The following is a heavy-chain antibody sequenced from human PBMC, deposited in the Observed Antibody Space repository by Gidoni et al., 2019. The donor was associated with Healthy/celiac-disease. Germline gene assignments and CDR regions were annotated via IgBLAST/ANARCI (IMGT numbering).Heavy chain of an antibody. D-gene: IGHD1-26*01. CDR2: ISAYNGNT. V-gene: IGHV1-18*01. CDR3: ARGASPWVGAYDAFDI. J-gene: IGHJ3*02. Sequence: HVQLVQSGAQVHKPGASVKVSCTASGYTFTSYGISWVRQAPGQGLEWMGWISAYNGNTTYAQKLQGRVTMTTDTPTSTAYMELRSLRSDDTAVYYCARGASPWVGAYDAFDIWGQGTMVTVSS. CDR1: GYTFTSYG.